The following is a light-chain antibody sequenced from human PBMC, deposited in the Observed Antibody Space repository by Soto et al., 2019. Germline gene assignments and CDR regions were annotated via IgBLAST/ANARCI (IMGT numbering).Light chain of an antibody. CDR2: EGH. J-gene: IGLJ1*01. CDR1: SGFVGSFSL. CDR3: SSYTSSSPLYV. V-gene: IGLV2-14*02. Sequence: QSVLAQPASVSGSPGQSITISCTGTSGFVGSFSLVSWYQQHPGKAPKVMISEGHRRPSGVPDRFSGSTSVSTASLTISGLQVEVEADYHCSSYTSSSPLYVFGTGTKLTVL.